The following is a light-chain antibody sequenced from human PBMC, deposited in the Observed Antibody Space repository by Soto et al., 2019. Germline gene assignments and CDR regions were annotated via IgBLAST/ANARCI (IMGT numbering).Light chain of an antibody. J-gene: IGLJ3*02. V-gene: IGLV2-8*01. CDR1: SSDVGAYNY. Sequence: QSVLTQPPSASGSPGQSVTISCTGTSSDVGAYNYVSWYQQHAGKAPKLVIYEVTKRPSGVPDRFSGSKSANTASLTVSGLQAEDEADYYCSSFASSNTWVFGGGTKLPS. CDR2: EVT. CDR3: SSFASSNTWV.